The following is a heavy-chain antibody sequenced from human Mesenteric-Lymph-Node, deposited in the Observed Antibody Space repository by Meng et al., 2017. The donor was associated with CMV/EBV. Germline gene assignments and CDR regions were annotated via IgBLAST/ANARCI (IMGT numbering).Heavy chain of an antibody. D-gene: IGHD6-19*01. V-gene: IGHV3-23*01. CDR2: ISGSGGRT. Sequence: GGSLRLSCVVSGFTFSSYAMSWVRQAPGKGLEWVSGISGSGGRTYYADSAKGRFTLSRDNSKNTLYLQMNSLRPEDTAVYYCARDSSGWYMGFDYWGQGTLVTVSS. CDR3: ARDSSGWYMGFDY. J-gene: IGHJ4*02. CDR1: GFTFSSYA.